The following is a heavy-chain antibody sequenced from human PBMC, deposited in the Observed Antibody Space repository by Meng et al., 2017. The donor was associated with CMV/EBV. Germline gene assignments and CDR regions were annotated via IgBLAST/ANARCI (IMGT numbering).Heavy chain of an antibody. CDR2: INPSGGST. Sequence: ASVKVSCKASGYTFTSYGISWVRQAPGQGLEWMGIINPSGGSTSYAQKFQGRVTMTRDTSTSTVYMELSSLRSEDTAVYYCARSPYYYGMDVWGQGTTVTVSS. CDR1: GYTFTSYG. J-gene: IGHJ6*02. CDR3: ARSPYYYGMDV. V-gene: IGHV1-46*01.